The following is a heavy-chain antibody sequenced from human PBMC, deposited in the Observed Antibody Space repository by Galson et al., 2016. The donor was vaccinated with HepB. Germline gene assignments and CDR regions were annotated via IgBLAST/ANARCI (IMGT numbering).Heavy chain of an antibody. CDR1: GFSFTNYA. CDR2: VSGGLSRP. V-gene: IGHV3-23*01. D-gene: IGHD2-2*02. J-gene: IGHJ6*04. CDR3: GKYTADRWSLGMDV. Sequence: SLRLSCAVSGFSFTNYAMGWVRQAPGKGLEWVSSVSGGLSRPYYAASMKGRFTFSRDSSKNTLYLHMESLRPEDTAVYYCGKYTADRWSLGMDVWGKGTTVTVSS.